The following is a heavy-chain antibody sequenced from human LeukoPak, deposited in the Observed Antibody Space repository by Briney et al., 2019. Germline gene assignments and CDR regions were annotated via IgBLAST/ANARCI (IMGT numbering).Heavy chain of an antibody. Sequence: AASVKVSCKASGYTFTGYYMHWVRQAPGQGLEWMGWISVYNGNTKYAQKVQGRVTMTTDTSTSTAYMELRSLRSDDTAVYYCARSQTTGFGESSDYWGQGTLVTVSS. D-gene: IGHD3-10*01. J-gene: IGHJ4*02. CDR2: ISVYNGNT. CDR3: ARSQTTGFGESSDY. CDR1: GYTFTGYY. V-gene: IGHV1-18*04.